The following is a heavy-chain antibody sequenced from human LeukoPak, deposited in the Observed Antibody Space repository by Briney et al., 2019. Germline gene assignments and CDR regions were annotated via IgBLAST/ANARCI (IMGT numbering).Heavy chain of an antibody. CDR2: IYYSGST. D-gene: IGHD3-22*01. V-gene: IGHV4-31*03. CDR3: ARARLDPKNYYDSSGYSPPSAYYYYMDV. J-gene: IGHJ6*03. CDR1: GGSISSGGYY. Sequence: SQTLSLTCTVSGGSISSGGYYWSWIRQHPGKGLEWIGYIYYSGSTYYNPSLKSRVTISVDTSKNQFFLKLSSVTAADTAVYYCARARLDPKNYYDSSGYSPPSAYYYYMDVWGKGTTVTVSS.